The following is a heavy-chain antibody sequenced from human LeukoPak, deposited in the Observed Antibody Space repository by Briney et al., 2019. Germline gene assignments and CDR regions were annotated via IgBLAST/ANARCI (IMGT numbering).Heavy chain of an antibody. CDR1: GFTSSSSA. D-gene: IGHD6-6*01. CDR2: ISASGGST. J-gene: IGHJ4*02. CDR3: AKVKEAARHFDY. V-gene: IGHV3-23*01. Sequence: GGSLRLSCAASGFTSSSSAMSWVRQVPGKGLEWVSGISASGGSTYYADSVKGRFTISRDNSKNTLYLQMNSLRAEDTAIYYCAKVKEAARHFDYWGQGTLVTVSS.